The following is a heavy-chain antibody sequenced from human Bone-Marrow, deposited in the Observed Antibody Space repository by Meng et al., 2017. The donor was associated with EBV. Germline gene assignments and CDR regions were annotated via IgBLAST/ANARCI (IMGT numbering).Heavy chain of an antibody. V-gene: IGHV1-18*01. CDR1: GYTFTSYG. D-gene: IGHD2-2*01. CDR3: ARENGKYCSSTSCLPDY. CDR2: ISAYNGDT. J-gene: IGHJ4*02. Sequence: QVQLVKCGVEVKKPGASVKVSCKASGYTFTSYGISWVRQAPGQGLEWMGWISAYNGDTNYAQKLQGRVTMTTDTSTSTAYMELRSLRSDDTAVYYCARENGKYCSSTSCLPDYWGQGTLVTVSS.